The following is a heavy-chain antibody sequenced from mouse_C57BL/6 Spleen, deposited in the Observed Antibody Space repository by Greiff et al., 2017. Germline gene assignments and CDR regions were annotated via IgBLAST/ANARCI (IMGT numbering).Heavy chain of an antibody. CDR3: ERSTGDYYGSSYFDY. J-gene: IGHJ2*01. Sequence: VQLQQSGPELVKPGASVKISCKASGYTFTDYYMNWVKQSHGQSLEWIGDINPNNGGTSYNQKFKGKATLTVDKSSSTAYMELRSLTSEDSAVYYCERSTGDYYGSSYFDYWGQGTTLTVSS. CDR2: INPNNGGT. V-gene: IGHV1-26*01. D-gene: IGHD1-1*01. CDR1: GYTFTDYY.